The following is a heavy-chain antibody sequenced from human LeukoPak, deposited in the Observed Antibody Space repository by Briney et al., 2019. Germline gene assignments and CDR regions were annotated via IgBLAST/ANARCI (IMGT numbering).Heavy chain of an antibody. CDR1: EGTFSSYA. CDR3: AREVVTTNRNWFDP. J-gene: IGHJ5*02. V-gene: IGHV1-69*04. CDR2: IVPIFGIA. Sequence: ASVKVSCKASEGTFSSYAISWVRQAPGQGLEWMGRIVPIFGIANYAQKFQGRVTITADKSTSTAYMELSSLRSEDTAVYYCAREVVTTNRNWFDPWGQGTLVTVSS. D-gene: IGHD4-11*01.